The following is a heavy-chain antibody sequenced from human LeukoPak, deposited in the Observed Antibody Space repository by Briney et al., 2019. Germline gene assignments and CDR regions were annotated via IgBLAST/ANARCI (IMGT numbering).Heavy chain of an antibody. CDR3: AREVGARQMVRGVRGFDY. CDR2: IFHSGST. D-gene: IGHD3-10*01. Sequence: SETLSLTRTVSGYSISSGYYWGWIRPPPGKGLEWIGTIFHSGSTYYNPSLKSRVAISVDTSKNQFSLKLSSVTAADTAVYYCAREVGARQMVRGVRGFDYWGQGTLVTVSS. J-gene: IGHJ4*02. V-gene: IGHV4-38-2*02. CDR1: GYSISSGYY.